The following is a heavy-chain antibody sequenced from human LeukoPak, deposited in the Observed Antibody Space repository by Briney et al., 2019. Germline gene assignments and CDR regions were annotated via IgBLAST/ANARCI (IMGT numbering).Heavy chain of an antibody. CDR2: ISHDGSNK. D-gene: IGHD1-26*01. Sequence: GRSLRLSCVASGFIFSSCGMHWVRQAPGKGLEWVALISHDGSNKFYGVSVKGRFTISRDNSNNTLYLQMNSLRAEDTAVYYCAKDPCGIRYFDFWGQGTLVTVSS. V-gene: IGHV3-30*18. CDR3: AKDPCGIRYFDF. CDR1: GFIFSSCG. J-gene: IGHJ4*02.